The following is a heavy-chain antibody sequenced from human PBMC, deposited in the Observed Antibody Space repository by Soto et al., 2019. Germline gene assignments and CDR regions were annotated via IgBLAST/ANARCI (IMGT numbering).Heavy chain of an antibody. CDR3: VRDGTKSLRHLFDP. Sequence: LSLTCTVSVASMSGFYWSWSRKSAGKGLEWIGRIYATGTTDYNPSLKSRVMMSVDTSKKQFSLKLRSVTAADTAVYYCVRDGTKSLRHLFDPFGHG. J-gene: IGHJ5*02. V-gene: IGHV4-4*07. CDR2: IYATGTT. D-gene: IGHD1-1*01. CDR1: VASMSGFY.